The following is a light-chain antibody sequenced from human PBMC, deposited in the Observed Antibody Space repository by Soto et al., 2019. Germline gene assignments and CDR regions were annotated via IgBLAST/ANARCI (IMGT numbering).Light chain of an antibody. CDR2: EVS. CDR3: QQYRSYTS. CDR1: QSISGL. V-gene: IGKV1-5*03. J-gene: IGKJ2*01. Sequence: DIQMTQSPSTLSASVGDRVSITCRAGQSISGLLAWYQKKPGKAPKLLIYEVSTLGSGVPSRFSGRGSGTEFTLTINSLQPDDSATYYCQQYRSYTSFGQGTRLEI.